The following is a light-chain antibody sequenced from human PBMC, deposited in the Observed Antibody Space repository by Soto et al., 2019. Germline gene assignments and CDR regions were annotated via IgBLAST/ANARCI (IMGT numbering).Light chain of an antibody. CDR1: QDIGRW. CDR2: TAS. J-gene: IGKJ4*01. Sequence: DIQMTQSPSSVSGSVGDRVTITCRASQDIGRWLAWFQQKPGEAPSLLIYTASTLHTGISSRFSGSGSGTDFTLTITSLQPEDFATYYCQQGDSFPLTFGGGTKVEIK. V-gene: IGKV1-12*01. CDR3: QQGDSFPLT.